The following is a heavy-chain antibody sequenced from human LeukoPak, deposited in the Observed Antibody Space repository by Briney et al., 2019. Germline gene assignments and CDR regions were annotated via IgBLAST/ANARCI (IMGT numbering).Heavy chain of an antibody. V-gene: IGHV3-7*01. CDR3: ARDRGNY. CDR2: IKQDGSEK. Sequence: GGSLTLSCAASGFTVISDRMREVREGPVKRLKRVANIKQDGSEKYYVDSVKGRFTISRDNAKNSLYLQMNSLRAEDTAVYYCARDRGNYWGQGTVVTVSS. D-gene: IGHD1-26*01. CDR1: GFTVISDR. J-gene: IGHJ4*02.